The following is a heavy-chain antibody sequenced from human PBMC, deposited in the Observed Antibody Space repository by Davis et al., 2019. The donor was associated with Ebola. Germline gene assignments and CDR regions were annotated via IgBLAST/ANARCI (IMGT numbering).Heavy chain of an antibody. V-gene: IGHV4-34*01. CDR1: GGSFSGYY. D-gene: IGHD2-2*01. J-gene: IGHJ6*02. CDR3: ARAGIVVVPAAIKYYYYYYGMDV. CDR2: INHSGST. Sequence: PSETLSLTCAVYGGSFSGYYWSWIRQPPGKGLEWIGEINHSGSTNYNPSLKSRVTISVDTSKNQFSLKLSSVTAADTAVYYCARAGIVVVPAAIKYYYYYYGMDVWGQGTTVTVSS.